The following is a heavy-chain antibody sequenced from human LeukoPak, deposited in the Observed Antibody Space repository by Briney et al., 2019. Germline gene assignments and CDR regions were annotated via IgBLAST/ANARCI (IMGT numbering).Heavy chain of an antibody. CDR1: GGSISSSNW. V-gene: IGHV4-4*02. CDR3: ARGGYYDSSGYWYYFDY. CDR2: IYHSGST. D-gene: IGHD3-22*01. J-gene: IGHJ4*02. Sequence: PSGTLSLTCAVSGGSISSSNWWSWVRQPPGKGLEWIGEIYHSGSTNYNPSLKSRVTISVDKSKNQFSLKLSSVTAADTAVYYCARGGYYDSSGYWYYFDYWGQGTLVTVSS.